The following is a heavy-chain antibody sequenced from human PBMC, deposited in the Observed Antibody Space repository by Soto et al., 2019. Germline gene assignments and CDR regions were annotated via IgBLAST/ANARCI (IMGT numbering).Heavy chain of an antibody. V-gene: IGHV1-69*01. CDR3: ARSYGEQRLGGLAY. CDR1: GGTFSSYA. Sequence: QVQLVQSGAEVKKPGSSVKVSCKASGGTFSSYAISWVRQAPGQGLEWMGGIIPIFGTANYAQKFQGRVTITADESTSTADMELSSLRSEDTAVYYCARSYGEQRLGGLAYWGQGTLVTVSS. D-gene: IGHD3-10*01. CDR2: IIPIFGTA. J-gene: IGHJ4*02.